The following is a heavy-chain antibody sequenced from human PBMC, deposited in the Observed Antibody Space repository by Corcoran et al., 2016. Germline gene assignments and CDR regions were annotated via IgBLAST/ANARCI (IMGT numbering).Heavy chain of an antibody. D-gene: IGHD3-10*01. CDR1: GSSITKYY. CDR2: IHYNGNT. CDR3: ARVHDSGTCLDY. Sequence: QVQLQESDPGLVKPSETLSLTCTVSGSSITKYYWGWIRQPPGKGLEWIGHIHYNGNTNNNPSLKSRVAMSVDTSNNEFSLNLSFVTAADTAVYYCARVHDSGTCLDYWGQGILVAVSS. J-gene: IGHJ4*02. V-gene: IGHV4-59*12.